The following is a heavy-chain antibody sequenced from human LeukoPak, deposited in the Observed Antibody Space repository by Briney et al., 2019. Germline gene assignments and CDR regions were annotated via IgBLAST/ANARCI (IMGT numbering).Heavy chain of an antibody. J-gene: IGHJ5*02. D-gene: IGHD3-22*01. Sequence: GGSLRLSCAASGFAFSSYTMNWVRQAPGKGLEWVSYISSTSSTIYYAASVKGRFIISRDNAKNSLYLQMNSLRAEDTALYYRARDRSVRSSIIVAGGFDPWGQGTLVTVSS. CDR3: ARDRSVRSSIIVAGGFDP. CDR1: GFAFSSYT. V-gene: IGHV3-48*01. CDR2: ISSTSSTI.